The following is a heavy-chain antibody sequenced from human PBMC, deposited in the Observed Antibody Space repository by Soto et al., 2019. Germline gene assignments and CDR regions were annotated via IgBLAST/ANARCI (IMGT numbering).Heavy chain of an antibody. V-gene: IGHV3-30*03. CDR1: GFTFSSYG. CDR3: AQPADSSGYLLVY. D-gene: IGHD3-22*01. CDR2: ISYDGSNK. Sequence: QVQLVESGGGVVQPGRSLRLSCAASGFTFSSYGMHWVRQAPGKGLEWVAVISYDGSNKYYADSVKGRFTISRDNSKNTLYLQINSLRAEDTAVYYCAQPADSSGYLLVYWGQGTLVTVSS. J-gene: IGHJ4*02.